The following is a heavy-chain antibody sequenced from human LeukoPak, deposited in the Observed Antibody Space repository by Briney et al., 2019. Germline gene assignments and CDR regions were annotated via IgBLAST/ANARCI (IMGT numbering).Heavy chain of an antibody. CDR2: ISGSGGST. V-gene: IGHV3-23*01. D-gene: IGHD4-17*01. CDR1: GFTFSSYV. CDR3: AKGRGPYGGYDFDY. Sequence: GGSLRLSCAASGFTFSSYVMSWVRQAPGKGLEWVSEISGSGGSTHYTDSVKGRFTISRDNSKNTLYLQMSSLRAEDTAVYYCAKGRGPYGGYDFDYWGQGTLVTVSS. J-gene: IGHJ4*02.